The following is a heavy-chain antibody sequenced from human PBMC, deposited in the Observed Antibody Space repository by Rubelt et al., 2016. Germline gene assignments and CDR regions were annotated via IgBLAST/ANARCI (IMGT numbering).Heavy chain of an antibody. CDR1: GYSFSSYW. CDR2: IDPSDSYT. CDR3: ARQKVGATGGDFDY. D-gene: IGHD1-26*01. V-gene: IGHV5-10-1*01. J-gene: IGHJ4*02. Sequence: NTGESLQISCKGSGYSFSSYWISWVRQMPGKGLEWMGRIDPSDSYTNYSPSFQGHVTISADKSISTAYLQWSSLKASDTAMYYCARQKVGATGGDFDYWGQGTLVTVSS.